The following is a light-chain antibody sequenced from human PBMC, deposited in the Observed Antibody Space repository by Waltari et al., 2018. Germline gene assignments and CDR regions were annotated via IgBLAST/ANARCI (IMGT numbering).Light chain of an antibody. Sequence: QSALTEPPAASESPGHEVTISCTAPSSDVGRYDQASWYQHHPGQAPELMIYSVTKRPSGVPDRFSGSKSGNTASLTVSGLQAEDEADYYCSSYAGTKIPFVFGTGTKVTVL. CDR3: SSYAGTKIPFV. J-gene: IGLJ1*01. CDR2: SVT. CDR1: SSDVGRYDQ. V-gene: IGLV2-8*01.